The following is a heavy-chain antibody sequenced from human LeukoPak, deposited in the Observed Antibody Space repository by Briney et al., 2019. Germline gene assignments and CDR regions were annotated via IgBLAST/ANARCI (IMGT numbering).Heavy chain of an antibody. V-gene: IGHV4-34*01. CDR1: GGSFSGYY. CDR3: ARRRSNYYGSGSYFRNHAFDI. D-gene: IGHD3-10*01. Sequence: SETLSLTCAVYGGSFSGYYWSWIRQPPGKGLEWIGEINHSGSTNYNPSLKSRVTISVDTSKNQFSLKLSSVTAADTAVYYCARRRSNYYGSGSYFRNHAFDIWGQGTMVTVSS. CDR2: INHSGST. J-gene: IGHJ3*02.